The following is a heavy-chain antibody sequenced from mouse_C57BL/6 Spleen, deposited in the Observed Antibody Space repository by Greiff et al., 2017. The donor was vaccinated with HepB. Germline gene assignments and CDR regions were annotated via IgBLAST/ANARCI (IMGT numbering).Heavy chain of an antibody. CDR1: GYTFTSYW. CDR3: ARSAHYGSSPYYFDY. Sequence: VQLQQPGAELVRPGSSVKLSCKASGYTFTSYWMHWVKQRPIQGLEWIGNIDPSDSETHYNQKFKDKATLTVDKSSSTAYMQLSSLTSEDAAVYYCARSAHYGSSPYYFDYWGQGTTLTVSS. D-gene: IGHD1-1*01. V-gene: IGHV1-52*01. CDR2: IDPSDSET. J-gene: IGHJ2*01.